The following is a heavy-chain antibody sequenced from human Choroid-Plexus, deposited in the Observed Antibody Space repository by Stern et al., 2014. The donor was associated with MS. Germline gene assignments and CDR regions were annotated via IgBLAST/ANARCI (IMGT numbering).Heavy chain of an antibody. Sequence: VHLVESGGGVAQPGRPLILSCAASGFTFSNFGMHWVRQAPGKGLEWVALISYDGSDKYYADSVKGRFTIFRDNSKNTLYMHMNSLRAEDTAVYYCAKDRQWSTYFFDYWGQGSLVTVYS. CDR3: AKDRQWSTYFFDY. D-gene: IGHD2-15*01. J-gene: IGHJ4*02. V-gene: IGHV3-30*18. CDR1: GFTFSNFG. CDR2: ISYDGSDK.